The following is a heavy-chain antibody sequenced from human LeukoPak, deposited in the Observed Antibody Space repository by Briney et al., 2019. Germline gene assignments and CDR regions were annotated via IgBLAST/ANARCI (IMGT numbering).Heavy chain of an antibody. J-gene: IGHJ1*01. D-gene: IGHD3-9*01. V-gene: IGHV3-23*01. CDR1: GFTFSRFW. CDR2: ISGSGGST. Sequence: GGSLRLSCAASGFTFSRFWMHWVRQAPGKGLVWVSAISGSGGSTYYADSVKGRFTISRDNSKNTLYLQMNSLRAEDTAVYYCARDGHYDILTGYFQDWGQGTLVTVSS. CDR3: ARDGHYDILTGYFQD.